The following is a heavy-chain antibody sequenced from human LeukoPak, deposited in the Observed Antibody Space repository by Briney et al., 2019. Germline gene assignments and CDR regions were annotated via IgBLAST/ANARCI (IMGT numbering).Heavy chain of an antibody. Sequence: GGSLRLSCAASGFTFSDAWMSWVRQAPGKGLEWVSSISGGTDATYYADSVKGRFTISRDNSKNTLYLQMNSLRAEDTAVYYCAIHYGDYQQRGYWGRGTLVTVSS. J-gene: IGHJ4*02. CDR2: ISGGTDAT. V-gene: IGHV3-23*01. CDR1: GFTFSDA. D-gene: IGHD4-17*01. CDR3: AIHYGDYQQRGY.